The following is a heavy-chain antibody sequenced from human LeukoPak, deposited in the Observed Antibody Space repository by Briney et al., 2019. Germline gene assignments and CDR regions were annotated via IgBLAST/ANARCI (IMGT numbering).Heavy chain of an antibody. D-gene: IGHD1-26*01. CDR2: IIPIFGTA. CDR1: GGTFSSYA. Sequence: ASVTVSCKASGGTFSSYAISWVRQAPGQGLEWMGGIIPIFGTANYAQKFQGRVTITADESTSTAYMELSSLRSEDTAVYYCARDLYSGESSWGQGTLVTVSS. J-gene: IGHJ4*02. CDR3: ARDLYSGESS. V-gene: IGHV1-69*13.